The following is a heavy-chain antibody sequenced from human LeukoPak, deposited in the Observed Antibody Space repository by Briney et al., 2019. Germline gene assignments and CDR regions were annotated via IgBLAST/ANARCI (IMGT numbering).Heavy chain of an antibody. V-gene: IGHV4-34*01. Sequence: PSETLSHTCAVYSGSLSGFYWSWIRQPPGRGLEWIGEINRIGSANYNPSLRSRVTVSVDTSKSQFSLKLSSVTAADTAVYYCARGNRQLAYYGSGSRLPYDSWGQGTLVTVSS. CDR2: INRIGSA. CDR3: ARGNRQLAYYGSGSRLPYDS. D-gene: IGHD3-10*01. CDR1: SGSLSGFY. J-gene: IGHJ4*02.